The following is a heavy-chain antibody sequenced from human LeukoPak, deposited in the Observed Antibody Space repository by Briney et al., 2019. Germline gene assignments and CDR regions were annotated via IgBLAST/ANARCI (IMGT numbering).Heavy chain of an antibody. Sequence: SETLSLTCTVSGGSISSSSYYWGWIRQPPGKGLEWIGSIYYSGSTYYNPSLKSRVTISVDTSKNQFSLKLSSVTAADTAVYYCARGVVVVVAALGPHDAFDIWGQGTMVTVSS. CDR3: ARGVVVVVAALGPHDAFDI. CDR2: IYYSGST. J-gene: IGHJ3*02. V-gene: IGHV4-39*07. CDR1: GGSISSSSYY. D-gene: IGHD2-15*01.